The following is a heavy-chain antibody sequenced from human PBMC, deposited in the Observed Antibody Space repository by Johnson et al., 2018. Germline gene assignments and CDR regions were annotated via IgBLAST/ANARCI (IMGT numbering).Heavy chain of an antibody. V-gene: IGHV3-23*04. CDR3: AKDSSSGYYYYYYGMDV. Sequence: VQLVQSGGGLVQPGGSLRLSCAASGFTFSSYAMSWVRQAPGKGLEWVSAISGSGGSTYYADSVKGRFTISRDNSKNTLYLQMNSLRAEDPAVYYCAKDSSSGYYYYYYGMDVWGQGTTVTVSS. CDR2: ISGSGGST. CDR1: GFTFSSYA. D-gene: IGHD3-22*01. J-gene: IGHJ6*02.